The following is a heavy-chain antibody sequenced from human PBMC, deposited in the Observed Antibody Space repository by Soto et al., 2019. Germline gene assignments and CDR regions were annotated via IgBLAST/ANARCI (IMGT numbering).Heavy chain of an antibody. CDR3: AIGLYDSGWFFDH. Sequence: QVQLVESGGGVVQPGRSLRLSCAASGFTFNTYGMHWVRQAPGKGLEWVAVIWNDGSTKYYADSVKDRFTISRHNSKHTLYLQMNSLRAEDTAVYYCAIGLYDSGWFFDHWGQGTLVTVSS. CDR2: IWNDGSTK. D-gene: IGHD6-19*01. V-gene: IGHV3-33*01. J-gene: IGHJ4*02. CDR1: GFTFNTYG.